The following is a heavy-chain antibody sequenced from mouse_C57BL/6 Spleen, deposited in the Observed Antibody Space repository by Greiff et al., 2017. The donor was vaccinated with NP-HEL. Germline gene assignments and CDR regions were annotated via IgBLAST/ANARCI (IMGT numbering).Heavy chain of an antibody. CDR2: IYPGSGST. J-gene: IGHJ3*01. V-gene: IGHV1-55*01. Sequence: QVQLQQPGAELVKPGASVKMSCKASGYTFTSYWITWVKQRPGQGLEWIGDIYPGSGSTNYNEKFKSKATLTVDTSSSTAYMQLSSLTSEDSAVYYCATYYSNYDWFAYWGQGTLVTVSA. CDR1: GYTFTSYW. CDR3: ATYYSNYDWFAY. D-gene: IGHD2-5*01.